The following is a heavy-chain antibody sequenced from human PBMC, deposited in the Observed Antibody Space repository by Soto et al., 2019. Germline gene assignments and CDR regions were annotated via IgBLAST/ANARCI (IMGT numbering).Heavy chain of an antibody. Sequence: PSETLSLTCTVSGGSVSSGGYYLSWIRQHPGKGLEWIGYIYYSGSTNYNPSLKSRVTISVDTSKNQFSLKLSSVTAADTAVYYCARHVSEYSSSSVGYWGQGTLVTVSS. CDR2: IYYSGST. CDR3: ARHVSEYSSSSVGY. V-gene: IGHV4-61*08. CDR1: GGSVSSGGYY. J-gene: IGHJ4*02. D-gene: IGHD6-6*01.